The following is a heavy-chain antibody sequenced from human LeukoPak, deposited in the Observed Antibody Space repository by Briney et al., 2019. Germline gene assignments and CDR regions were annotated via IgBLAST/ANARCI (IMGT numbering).Heavy chain of an antibody. CDR3: AKVLLRALDYMDV. V-gene: IGHV3-23*01. Sequence: GGSLRLSCAASGFTFSNAWMSWVRQAPGKGLEWVSAISGSGGSTYYADFVKGRFTISRDNSKSTLYLQMDNLRADDTAVYYCAKVLLRALDYMDVWGKGTTVTVSS. CDR2: ISGSGGST. D-gene: IGHD2-15*01. CDR1: GFTFSNAW. J-gene: IGHJ6*03.